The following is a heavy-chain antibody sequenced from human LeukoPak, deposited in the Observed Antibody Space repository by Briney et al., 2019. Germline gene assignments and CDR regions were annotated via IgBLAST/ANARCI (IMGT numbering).Heavy chain of an antibody. V-gene: IGHV4-39*01. Sequence: PSETLSLTCTVSGGSISSSDYYWGWIRQPPGKGLEWIGSIYYGGSTYYNPSLKSRVTISVDTSMNQFSLKLSFVTTADTAVYYCARALGYCSGGSCTRSYNWFDPWGQGTLVTVPS. D-gene: IGHD2-15*01. J-gene: IGHJ5*02. CDR2: IYYGGST. CDR3: ARALGYCSGGSCTRSYNWFDP. CDR1: GGSISSSDYY.